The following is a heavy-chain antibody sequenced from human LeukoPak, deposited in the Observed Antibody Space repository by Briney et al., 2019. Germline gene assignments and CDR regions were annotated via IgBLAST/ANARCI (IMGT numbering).Heavy chain of an antibody. CDR1: GFTLSIYW. J-gene: IGHJ4*02. CDR2: INTDVSSG. CDR3: ARGAFLAWLAFDY. D-gene: IGHD3-3*02. Sequence: GGSLRLSPAAPGFTLSIYWTHGVRDAPGEGGVWGSRINTDVSSGSSADSVKGRFSISRDNAKNTMYLQMNSMRAADTAVYYCARGAFLAWLAFDYWGQGTMVTVSS. V-gene: IGHV3-74*01.